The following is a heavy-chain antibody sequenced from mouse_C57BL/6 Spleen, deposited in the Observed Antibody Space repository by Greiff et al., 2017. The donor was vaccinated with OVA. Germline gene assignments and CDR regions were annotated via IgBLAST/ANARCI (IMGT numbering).Heavy chain of an antibody. CDR3: ARSPAQATDFDY. J-gene: IGHJ2*01. Sequence: QVQLKQSGPELVKPGASVKISCKASGYAFSSSWMNWVKQRPGKGLEWIGRIYPGDGDTNYNGKFKGKATLTADKSSSTAYMQLSSLTSEDSAVYFCARSPAQATDFDYWGQGTTLTVSS. V-gene: IGHV1-82*01. CDR2: IYPGDGDT. CDR1: GYAFSSSW. D-gene: IGHD3-2*02.